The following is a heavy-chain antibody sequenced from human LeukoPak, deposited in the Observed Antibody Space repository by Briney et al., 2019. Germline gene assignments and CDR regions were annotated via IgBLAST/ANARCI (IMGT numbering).Heavy chain of an antibody. J-gene: IGHJ6*03. D-gene: IGHD2-15*01. CDR1: GFTFSTYN. CDR3: ARDVGFCGGGSCLYYYMDV. V-gene: IGHV3-21*01. Sequence: GGSLRLSCAASGFTFSTYNMNWVRQAPGKGLEWVSSISSTSYYIYYADSVRGRFAISRDNAKNSLDLQMNSLRAEDTAVYYCARDVGFCGGGSCLYYYMDVWGKGTTVTVSS. CDR2: ISSTSYYI.